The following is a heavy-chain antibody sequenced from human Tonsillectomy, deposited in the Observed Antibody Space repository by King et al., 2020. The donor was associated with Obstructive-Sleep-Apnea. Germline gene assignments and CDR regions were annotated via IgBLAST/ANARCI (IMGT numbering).Heavy chain of an antibody. CDR3: ARDSDLSIAVAGTIDY. CDR1: GFTFSSYA. V-gene: IGHV3-30*04. D-gene: IGHD6-19*01. Sequence: QVQLVESGGGVVQPGRSLRLSCAASGFTFSSYAMHWVRQAPGKGLEWVAVISYDGSNKYYADSVKGRFTISRDNSKNTLYLQMNSLRAEDTAVYYCARDSDLSIAVAGTIDYWGQGTLVTVSS. J-gene: IGHJ4*02. CDR2: ISYDGSNK.